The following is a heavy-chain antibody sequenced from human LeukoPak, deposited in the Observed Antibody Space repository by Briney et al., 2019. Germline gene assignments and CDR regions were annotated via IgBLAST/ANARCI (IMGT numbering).Heavy chain of an antibody. V-gene: IGHV4-34*01. Sequence: SETLSLTCTVSGVSFNAYYWSWIRQSPGKGLEWIGEVSPGGYIKYNPSLKSRVTISVDTSESQLSLRLSSVTAADTAMYYCARIRCGHTGDICYSHWAQGTLVTVSS. CDR3: ARIRCGHTGDICYSH. CDR1: GVSFNAYY. D-gene: IGHD2-8*02. CDR2: VSPGGYI. J-gene: IGHJ4*02.